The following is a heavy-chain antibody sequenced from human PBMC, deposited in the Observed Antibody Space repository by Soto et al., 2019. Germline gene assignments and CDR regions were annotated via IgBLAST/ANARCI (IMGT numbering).Heavy chain of an antibody. CDR1: GFTFSSYS. CDR2: ISSSSSYI. D-gene: IGHD2-15*01. Sequence: PGGSLRLSCAASGFTFSSYSMNWVRQAPGKGLEWVSSISSSSSYIYYADSVKGRFTISRDNAKNSLYLQMNSLRAEDTVVYYCARDGSRSYYYYGMDVWGQGTTVTVSS. CDR3: ARDGSRSYYYYGMDV. J-gene: IGHJ6*02. V-gene: IGHV3-21*01.